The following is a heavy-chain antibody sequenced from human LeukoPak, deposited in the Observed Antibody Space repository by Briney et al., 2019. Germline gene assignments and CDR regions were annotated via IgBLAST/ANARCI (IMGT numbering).Heavy chain of an antibody. CDR2: ISSSSSYI. D-gene: IGHD3-3*01. CDR1: GFTFSSYA. J-gene: IGHJ3*02. CDR3: ARDNGYYDFWSASVSSSYAFDI. V-gene: IGHV3-21*01. Sequence: GGSLRLSCAASGFTFSSYAMSWVRQAPGKGLEWVSSISSSSSYIYYADSVKGRFTISRDNAKNSLYPQMNSLRAEDTAVYYCARDNGYYDFWSASVSSSYAFDIWGQGTMVTVSS.